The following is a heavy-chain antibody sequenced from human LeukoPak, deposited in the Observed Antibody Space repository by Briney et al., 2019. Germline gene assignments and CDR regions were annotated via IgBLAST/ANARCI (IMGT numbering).Heavy chain of an antibody. CDR2: IKEDGSEE. V-gene: IGHV3-7*01. J-gene: IGHJ4*02. D-gene: IGHD4/OR15-4a*01. CDR3: ARGRLCDY. CDR1: GFIVSANY. Sequence: GGSLRLSCAASGFIVSANYMNWVRQAPGKGLEWVANIKEDGSEEHYVDSVKGRFTISRDNAKNSLYLQMNSLRAEDTAVYYCARGRLCDYWGQGTLVTVSS.